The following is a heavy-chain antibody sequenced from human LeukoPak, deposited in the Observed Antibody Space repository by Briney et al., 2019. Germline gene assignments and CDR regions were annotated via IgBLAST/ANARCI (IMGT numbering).Heavy chain of an antibody. CDR2: FDPEDAET. Sequence: ASVTVSCKVSGSTLTELSIHWVRQAPGEGLEWMGGFDPEDAETVYAQKFQGRVAMTEDPSTDTGYLELSSLRSEDTAVYYCVTDSLTPYPSSWNHAFDIWGLGTLVTVSS. J-gene: IGHJ3*02. CDR1: GSTLTELS. V-gene: IGHV1-24*01. CDR3: VTDSLTPYPSSWNHAFDI. D-gene: IGHD6-13*01.